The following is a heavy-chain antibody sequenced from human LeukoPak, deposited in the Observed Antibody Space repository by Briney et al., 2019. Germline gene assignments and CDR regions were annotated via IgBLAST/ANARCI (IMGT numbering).Heavy chain of an antibody. D-gene: IGHD3-22*01. Sequence: SETLSLTCAVYGGSFSGYYWSWIRQPPGKGLEWIGEINHSGSTNYNPSLKSRVTISVDTSKNQFSLKLSSVTAADTAVYYCARFWIVVGPRGRGFDYWGQGTLVTVSS. CDR3: ARFWIVVGPRGRGFDY. J-gene: IGHJ4*02. V-gene: IGHV4-34*01. CDR2: INHSGST. CDR1: GGSFSGYY.